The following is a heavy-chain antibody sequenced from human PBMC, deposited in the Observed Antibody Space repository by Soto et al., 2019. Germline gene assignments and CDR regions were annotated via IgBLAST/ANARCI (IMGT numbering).Heavy chain of an antibody. CDR2: IWYDGSNK. CDR3: ARDLIGRLVEFEGIDY. J-gene: IGHJ4*02. D-gene: IGHD3-16*01. CDR1: GFTFSSYG. Sequence: QVQLVESGGGVVQPGRSLRLYCAASGFTFSSYGMHWVRQAPGKGLEWVAVIWYDGSNKYYADSVKGRFTISSDNSKETLDLQMNRLRAEDTAVYYCARDLIGRLVEFEGIDYWGQGPLVPVSS. V-gene: IGHV3-33*01.